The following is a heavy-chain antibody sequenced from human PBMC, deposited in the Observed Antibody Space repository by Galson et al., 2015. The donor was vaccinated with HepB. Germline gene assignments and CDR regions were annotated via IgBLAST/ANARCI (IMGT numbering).Heavy chain of an antibody. CDR1: GITFSGYW. CDR3: AREYSSSYFDY. D-gene: IGHD6-6*01. Sequence: LRLSCAASGITFSGYWMHWVRRAPGKGLEWVAVIWYDGSNKYYADSVKGRFTISRDNSKNTLYLQTNSLRAEDTAVYYCAREYSSSYFDYWGQGTLVTVSS. V-gene: IGHV3-33*08. J-gene: IGHJ4*02. CDR2: IWYDGSNK.